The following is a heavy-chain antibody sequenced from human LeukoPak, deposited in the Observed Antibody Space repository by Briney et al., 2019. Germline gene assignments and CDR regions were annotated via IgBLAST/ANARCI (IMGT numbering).Heavy chain of an antibody. J-gene: IGHJ4*02. CDR3: ARGDFWSGRHHFDY. V-gene: IGHV4-31*03. CDR1: GGSISSGGSY. Sequence: SQTLSLTCTVSGGSISSGGSYWSWLRQHPGTGLEGLGYIYYSGSTYYNPTLKSRVTISVDTSKNQFSLKLSSVTAADTAVYYCARGDFWSGRHHFDYWGQGTLVTVSS. CDR2: IYYSGST. D-gene: IGHD3-3*01.